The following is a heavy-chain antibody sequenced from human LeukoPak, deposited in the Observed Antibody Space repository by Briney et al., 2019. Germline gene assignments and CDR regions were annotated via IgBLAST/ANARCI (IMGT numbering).Heavy chain of an antibody. V-gene: IGHV3-74*01. CDR1: GFTCSSCW. CDR2: INSDGSST. CDR3: ARALGSGWVYFL. D-gene: IGHD3-10*01. J-gene: IGHJ4*02. Sequence: QPGGSLRLSCAASGFTCSSCWMHWVRQAPGKGLVWVSCINSDGSSTSYADSVKGRFTISRDNAKNTLYLQMNRLRVEDTAVYYCARALGSGWVYFLGGQGTLVTVSS.